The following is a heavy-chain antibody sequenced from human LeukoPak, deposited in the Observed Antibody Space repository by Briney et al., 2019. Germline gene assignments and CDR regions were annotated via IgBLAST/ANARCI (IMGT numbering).Heavy chain of an antibody. V-gene: IGHV3-21*01. D-gene: IGHD4-17*01. Sequence: GGSLRLSCAASGFTFSSYSMNWVRQAPGKGLEWVSSISSSSSYIYYADSVKGRFTISRDNAKNSLYLQMNSLRAEDTAVYYCARDPGYGDYGGWFDPWGQGTLVTVSS. CDR3: ARDPGYGDYGGWFDP. CDR2: ISSSSSYI. J-gene: IGHJ5*02. CDR1: GFTFSSYS.